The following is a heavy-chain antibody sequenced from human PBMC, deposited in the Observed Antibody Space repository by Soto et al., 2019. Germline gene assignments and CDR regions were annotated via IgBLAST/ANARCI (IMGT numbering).Heavy chain of an antibody. J-gene: IGHJ6*02. CDR2: ISGSGGST. D-gene: IGHD3-10*01. V-gene: IGHV3-23*01. Sequence: GGSLRLSCAASGFTFSSYAMSWVRQAPGKGLEWVSAISGSGGSTYYADSVKGRFTISRDNSKNTLYLQMNSLRAEDTAVYYCAKDHSVLLWFGELRPGGDYYYGMDVWGQGTTVTVSS. CDR3: AKDHSVLLWFGELRPGGDYYYGMDV. CDR1: GFTFSSYA.